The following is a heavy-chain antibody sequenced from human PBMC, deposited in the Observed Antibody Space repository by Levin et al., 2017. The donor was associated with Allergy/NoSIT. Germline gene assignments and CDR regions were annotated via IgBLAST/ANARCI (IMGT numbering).Heavy chain of an antibody. V-gene: IGHV3-15*01. J-gene: IGHJ4*02. Sequence: PGESLKISCAASGFTFTTASMSWVRQTPEKGLEWVGHIRSKTDGGTTDSAAPVKGRFTVSRDDSENTLYLQMTSLKTEDTAVYYCTTGGDYFGGYWGQGTLVTVSS. D-gene: IGHD2-21*01. CDR1: GFTFTTAS. CDR2: IRSKTDGGTT. CDR3: TTGGDYFGGY.